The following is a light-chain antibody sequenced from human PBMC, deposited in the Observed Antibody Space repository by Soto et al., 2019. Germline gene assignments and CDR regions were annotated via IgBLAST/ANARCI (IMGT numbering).Light chain of an antibody. CDR2: DVS. CDR3: SSYITSNTYV. CDR1: SSDVGSYNR. V-gene: IGLV2-18*02. J-gene: IGLJ1*01. Sequence: QSLLAQPPSVSGSPGQSVAISCTGTSSDVGSYNRVSWYQQPPGTAPKLMIFDVSNRPSGVPDRFSGSKSGNTASLTISGLQAEDEAYYYCSSYITSNTYVFGTGTKDTVL.